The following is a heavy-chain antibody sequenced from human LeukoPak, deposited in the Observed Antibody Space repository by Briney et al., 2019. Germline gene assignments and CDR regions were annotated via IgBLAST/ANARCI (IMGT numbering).Heavy chain of an antibody. CDR3: ARGEFGDLLSFFDY. V-gene: IGHV1-18*01. J-gene: IGHJ4*02. D-gene: IGHD3-10*01. CDR2: ISTYNGNT. Sequence: GASVKVSCKASGYPFTNYGVNWVRQAPGQGLEWMGWISTYNGNTNYAQKLQGRVTMTTDTSTSTAYMELRSLGSDDTAVYFCARGEFGDLLSFFDYWGQGSLVTVSS. CDR1: GYPFTNYG.